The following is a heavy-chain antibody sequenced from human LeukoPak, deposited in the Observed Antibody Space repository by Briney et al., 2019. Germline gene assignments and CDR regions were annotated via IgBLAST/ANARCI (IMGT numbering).Heavy chain of an antibody. D-gene: IGHD2-2*01. CDR3: ARETLGYCSSTSCSSFDY. V-gene: IGHV1-2*02. J-gene: IGHJ4*02. CDR2: INPNSGGT. Sequence: ASVKVSCKASGYTFTDYYMHWVRQAPGQGLEWMGWINPNSGGTNYAQKFQGRVTMTRDTSISTAYMELSRLRSDDTAVYYCARETLGYCSSTSCSSFDYWGQGTLVTVSS. CDR1: GYTFTDYY.